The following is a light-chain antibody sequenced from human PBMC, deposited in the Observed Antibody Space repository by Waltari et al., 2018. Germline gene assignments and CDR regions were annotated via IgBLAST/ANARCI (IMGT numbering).Light chain of an antibody. Sequence: QSVLTQPPSASGTLGQRVTISCSGSSSNIGSNYVYWYQQLPGTAPKLLIYRNNRRPSGVPDRFSGSKSGPSASLASSGLRSESEADYYCAAWDDSLSGPVFGGGTKLTVL. J-gene: IGLJ3*02. V-gene: IGLV1-47*01. CDR3: AAWDDSLSGPV. CDR2: RNN. CDR1: SSNIGSNY.